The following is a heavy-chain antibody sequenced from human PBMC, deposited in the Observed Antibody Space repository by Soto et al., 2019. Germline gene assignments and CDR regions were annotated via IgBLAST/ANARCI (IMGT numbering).Heavy chain of an antibody. V-gene: IGHV3-23*01. CDR2: ISGSGNTT. CDR3: AKDLGYSTGWEPFDY. CDR1: GFTFNTYA. J-gene: IGHJ4*02. Sequence: GGSLRLSCAASGFTFNTYAMSWVRQAPGKGLEWVSIISGSGNTTFYADSVKGRFTISRDNSKNTLYLQMNSLRAEDTAVYYCAKDLGYSTGWEPFDYWGQGTLVTVSS. D-gene: IGHD6-19*01.